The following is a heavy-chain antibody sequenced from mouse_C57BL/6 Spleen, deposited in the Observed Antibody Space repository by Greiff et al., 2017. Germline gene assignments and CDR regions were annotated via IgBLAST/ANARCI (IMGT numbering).Heavy chain of an antibody. J-gene: IGHJ2*01. Sequence: QVQLQQSGAELMKPGASVKLSCKATGYTFTGYWIEWVKPRPGPGLEWIGEILPGSGSTNYNEKVEGKATFTADTSSNTAFMPLSILTTVESAIYYCARRVYYYGGSGNYFDYWGQGTTLTVSS. CDR2: ILPGSGST. CDR1: GYTFTGYW. CDR3: ARRVYYYGGSGNYFDY. D-gene: IGHD1-1*01. V-gene: IGHV1-9*01.